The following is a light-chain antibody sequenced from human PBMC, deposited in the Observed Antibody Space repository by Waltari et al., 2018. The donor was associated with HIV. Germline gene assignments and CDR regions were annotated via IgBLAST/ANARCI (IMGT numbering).Light chain of an antibody. CDR3: ATWDDSLNGPV. V-gene: IGLV1-44*01. Sequence: QSVLSQAPSASGTPGQSVAISCSGRTSNIGSHAVNWYQQLPGTAPKLLIHTNDQRPSGVPDRFSGSKSGTSASLAISGLQSADEADYYWATWDDSLNGPVFGGGTKLTVL. CDR1: TSNIGSHA. J-gene: IGLJ2*01. CDR2: TND.